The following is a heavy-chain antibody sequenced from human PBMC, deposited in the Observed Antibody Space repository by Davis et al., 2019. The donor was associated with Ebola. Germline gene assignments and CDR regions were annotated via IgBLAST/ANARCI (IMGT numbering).Heavy chain of an antibody. CDR2: ISGSGGST. Sequence: GESLKISCAASGFTFSSYAMSWVRQAPGKGLEWVSAISGSGGSTYYADAVKGRFTFSRDNSKNILYVQMNSLRADDTAVYYCAKDAETSSWYGNLNFDLWGRGTLVSVSS. CDR1: GFTFSSYA. D-gene: IGHD6-13*01. CDR3: AKDAETSSWYGNLNFDL. V-gene: IGHV3-23*01. J-gene: IGHJ2*01.